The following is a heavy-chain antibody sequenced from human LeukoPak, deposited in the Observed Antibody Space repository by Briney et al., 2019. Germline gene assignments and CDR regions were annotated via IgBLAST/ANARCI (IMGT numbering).Heavy chain of an antibody. CDR3: ARGRGIVVVITTSSGYFQH. J-gene: IGHJ1*01. D-gene: IGHD3-22*01. Sequence: GGSLRLSCAASGFTFSSYEMNWVRQAPGKGLEWASYISSSGSTIYYADSVKGRFTISRDNAKNSLYLQMNSLRAEGTAVYYCARGRGIVVVITTSSGYFQHWGQGTLVTVSS. V-gene: IGHV3-48*03. CDR2: ISSSGSTI. CDR1: GFTFSSYE.